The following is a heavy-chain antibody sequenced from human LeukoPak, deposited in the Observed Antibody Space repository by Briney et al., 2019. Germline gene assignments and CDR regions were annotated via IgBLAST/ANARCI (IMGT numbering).Heavy chain of an antibody. CDR1: GYTFTGYY. CDR2: INPNNDDS. D-gene: IGHD3-10*01. J-gene: IGHJ6*03. CDR3: ARVLNSGFTYDYYHMDV. Sequence: ASVKVSCKASGYTFTGYYIHWVRQAPGQGPEWMGWINPNNDDSKSAEKFQGRVTVSRDTSIDTAYMELSSLRPNDTAVYYCARVLNSGFTYDYYHMDVWGQGTTVTVSS. V-gene: IGHV1-2*02.